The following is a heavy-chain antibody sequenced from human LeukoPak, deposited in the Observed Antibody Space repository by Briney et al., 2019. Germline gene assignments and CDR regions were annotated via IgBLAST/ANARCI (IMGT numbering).Heavy chain of an antibody. CDR3: ARDRDWAFDY. J-gene: IGHJ4*02. V-gene: IGHV3-48*01. Sequence: GGSLRLSCAASGFTFSDYTLNWVRQAPGKGLEWLSYISPSRGSIAYADSVKGRFTISSDSAKNSVYLQINNLRAEDTAVYYCARDRDWAFDYWDQGILVTVSS. CDR1: GFTFSDYT. D-gene: IGHD2-21*01. CDR2: ISPSRGSI.